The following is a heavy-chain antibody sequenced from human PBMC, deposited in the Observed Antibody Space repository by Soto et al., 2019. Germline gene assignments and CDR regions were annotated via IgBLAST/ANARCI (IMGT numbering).Heavy chain of an antibody. D-gene: IGHD3-22*01. CDR1: GYTFTSYG. J-gene: IGHJ6*02. CDR2: ISAYNGNT. CDR3: ARLDTYYYDSSGYYPYYYYYGMDV. Sequence: ASVKVSCTASGYTFTSYGISGVRQAPGQGLEWMGWISAYNGNTNYAQKLQGRVTMTTDTSTSTAYMELRSLRSDDTAVYYCARLDTYYYDSSGYYPYYYYYGMDVWGQGTTVTVSS. V-gene: IGHV1-18*01.